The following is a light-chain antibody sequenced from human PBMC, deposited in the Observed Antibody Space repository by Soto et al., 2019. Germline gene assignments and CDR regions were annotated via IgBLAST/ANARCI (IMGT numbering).Light chain of an antibody. CDR2: EVS. Sequence: QSVLTQPASVSGSPGQSITISCTGTSGDVDAFDYVSWYQQHPGKAPKLMIFEVSDRPSGVSDRFSGSKSGSTASLTISGLQAEDEADYFCTSFTGSSTQVFGTGTKV. V-gene: IGLV2-14*01. J-gene: IGLJ1*01. CDR1: SGDVDAFDY. CDR3: TSFTGSSTQV.